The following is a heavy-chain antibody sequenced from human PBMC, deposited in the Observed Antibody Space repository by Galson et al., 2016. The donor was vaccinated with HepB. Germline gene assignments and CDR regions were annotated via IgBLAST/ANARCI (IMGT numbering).Heavy chain of an antibody. V-gene: IGHV3-23*01. Sequence: SLRLSCAGSGFTFSSHPMSWVRQAPEKGLEWVSGISASGAGTYYADSVKGRFTISRDNFKNTLYLQMNSLRAEDTAVYYCAKEISVAGVNGLPSDYWGQGTLVTVSS. J-gene: IGHJ4*02. CDR2: ISASGAGT. D-gene: IGHD6-19*01. CDR1: GFTFSSHP. CDR3: AKEISVAGVNGLPSDY.